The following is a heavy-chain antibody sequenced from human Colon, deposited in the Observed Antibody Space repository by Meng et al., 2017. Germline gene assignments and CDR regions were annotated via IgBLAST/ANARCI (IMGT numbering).Heavy chain of an antibody. Sequence: VQLQESGPGLVRPSETLSPTCNVSGGSVSSASYYWSWIRQPPGKGLEWIGLIHYSGSRNYNPSLKSRVTMSVDTSKNQVSLRLTSVTAADTAVYYCARFYGSGTFEVHDYWGQGTLVTVSS. V-gene: IGHV4-61*01. J-gene: IGHJ4*02. D-gene: IGHD3-10*01. CDR1: GGSVSSASYY. CDR3: ARFYGSGTFEVHDY. CDR2: IHYSGSR.